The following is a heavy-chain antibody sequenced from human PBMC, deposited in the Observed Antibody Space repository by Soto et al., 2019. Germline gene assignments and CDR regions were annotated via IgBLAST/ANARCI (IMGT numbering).Heavy chain of an antibody. CDR2: ISSSGSTI. Sequence: GGSLRLSCAASGFTFSSYEMNWVRQAPGKGLEWVSYISSSGSTIYYADSVKGRFTISRDNAKNSLYLQMNSLRAEDTAVYYCARGAARVVVPAATHYFDYWGQGTLVTVSS. CDR1: GFTFSSYE. D-gene: IGHD2-2*01. V-gene: IGHV3-48*03. J-gene: IGHJ4*02. CDR3: ARGAARVVVPAATHYFDY.